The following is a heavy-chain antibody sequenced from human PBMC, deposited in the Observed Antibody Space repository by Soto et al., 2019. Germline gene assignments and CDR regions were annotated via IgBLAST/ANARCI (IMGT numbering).Heavy chain of an antibody. V-gene: IGHV1-69*13. CDR3: ANDITYCSNGVCYFSEHGIY. CDR1: GGTFSSYA. J-gene: IGHJ4*02. Sequence: GASVKVSCKASGGTFSSYAISWVRQAPGQGLEWLGGIIPIFGTANYAQKFQGRVTITADESTSTAYMELSSLRSEDTAVYYCANDITYCSNGVCYFSEHGIYWGQGTLVTVSS. D-gene: IGHD2-8*01. CDR2: IIPIFGTA.